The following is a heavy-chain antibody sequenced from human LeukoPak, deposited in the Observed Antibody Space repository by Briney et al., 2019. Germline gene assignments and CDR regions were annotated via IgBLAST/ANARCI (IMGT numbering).Heavy chain of an antibody. CDR1: GFTVSRNY. CDR2: IYSGGST. Sequence: GGSLRLSCAASGFTVSRNYMSWVRQAPGKGLEWVSVIYSGGSTYYADSVKGRFAISRDNSKNTVYLQMNSLRAEDTAVYYCARGHRVAPTNWGQGTLVTVSS. D-gene: IGHD2-2*01. J-gene: IGHJ4*02. CDR3: ARGHRVAPTN. V-gene: IGHV3-53*01.